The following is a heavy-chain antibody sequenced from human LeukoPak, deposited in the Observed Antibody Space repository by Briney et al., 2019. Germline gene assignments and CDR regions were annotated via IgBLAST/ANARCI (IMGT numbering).Heavy chain of an antibody. CDR2: IKSDGGT. Sequence: GGSLRLSCAASGFTFSTYWMHWVRQAPGKGLVWVSRIKSDGGTNYADSVKGRVTISRDNAKKKVPLQMNSLRPEDTGVYYCARAPSEIGGYYPEYFRHWGQGTLVTVSS. J-gene: IGHJ1*01. CDR1: GFTFSTYW. D-gene: IGHD3-22*01. V-gene: IGHV3-74*01. CDR3: ARAPSEIGGYYPEYFRH.